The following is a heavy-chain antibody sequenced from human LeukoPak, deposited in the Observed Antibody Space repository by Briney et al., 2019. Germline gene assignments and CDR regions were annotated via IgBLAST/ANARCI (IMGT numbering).Heavy chain of an antibody. CDR2: IYYSGST. J-gene: IGHJ4*02. Sequence: SETLSLTCTVSGGSISSYYWSWIRQPPGKGLEWIGYIYYSGSTNYNPSLKSRVTISVDTSKNQFSLKLSSVTAADTAVYHCARGDYSSGWFYFDYWGQGTLVTVSS. CDR3: ARGDYSSGWFYFDY. V-gene: IGHV4-59*01. CDR1: GGSISSYY. D-gene: IGHD6-19*01.